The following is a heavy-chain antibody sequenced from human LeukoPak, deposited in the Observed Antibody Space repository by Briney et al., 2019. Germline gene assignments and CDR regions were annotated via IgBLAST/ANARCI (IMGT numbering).Heavy chain of an antibody. CDR2: IYYSGST. V-gene: IGHV4-59*12. CDR3: ARYYYNAAAGGNDAFDL. Sequence: SETLSLTCTVSGGSISSYYWSWIRQPPGKGLEWIGYIYYSGSTNYNPSLQSRVTISVDTSRNQLSLNLSSVTAADTAIYYCARYYYNAAAGGNDAFDLWGQGTKVTVSS. CDR1: GGSISSYY. J-gene: IGHJ3*01. D-gene: IGHD3-10*01.